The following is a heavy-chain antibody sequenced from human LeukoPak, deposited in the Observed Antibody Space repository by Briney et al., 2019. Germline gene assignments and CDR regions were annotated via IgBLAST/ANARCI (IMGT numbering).Heavy chain of an antibody. CDR3: ARNLESYYYYGMDV. D-gene: IGHD3-3*01. J-gene: IGHJ6*04. CDR1: GGSFSGYY. Sequence: SETLSLTCAVYGGSFSGYYWSWIRQPLGKGLEWIGEINHSGSTNYNPSLKSRVTISVDTSKNQFSLKLSSVTAADTAVYYCARNLESYYYYGMDVWGKGTTVTVSS. V-gene: IGHV4-34*01. CDR2: INHSGST.